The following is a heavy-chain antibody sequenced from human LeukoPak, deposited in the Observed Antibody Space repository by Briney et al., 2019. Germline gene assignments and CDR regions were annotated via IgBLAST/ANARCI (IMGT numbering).Heavy chain of an antibody. CDR1: GGSISSYY. V-gene: IGHV4-59*01. D-gene: IGHD6-13*01. CDR3: ARGVYIAAAQYAY. CDR2: IYYSGTT. J-gene: IGHJ4*02. Sequence: SETLSLTCTVSGGSISSYYWSWIRQPPGKGLEWIGYIYYSGTTNYNPSLKSRVTISVDTSKNQFSLKLSSVTAADTAVYYCARGVYIAAAQYAYWGQGTLVTVSS.